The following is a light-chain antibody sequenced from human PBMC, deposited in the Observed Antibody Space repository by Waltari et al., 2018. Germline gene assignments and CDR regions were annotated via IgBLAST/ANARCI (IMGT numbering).Light chain of an antibody. CDR2: GAS. CDR1: QSVKSN. CDR3: QQYDNWPPT. V-gene: IGKV3-15*01. J-gene: IGKJ4*01. Sequence: EVVMTQSPAMASVSPGERAALFCRASQSVKSNVAWYQQKPGQAPRLLLYGASTRATGVPVRFSGSGSGTEFTLTISSLQSEDFAVYYCQQYDNWPPTFGGGAKVEIK.